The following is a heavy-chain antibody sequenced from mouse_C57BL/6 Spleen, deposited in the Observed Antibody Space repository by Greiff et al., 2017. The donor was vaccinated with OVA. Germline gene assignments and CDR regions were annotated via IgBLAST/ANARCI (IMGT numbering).Heavy chain of an antibody. CDR2: IYPGSGST. V-gene: IGHV1-55*01. CDR1: GYTFTSYW. D-gene: IGHD1-1*01. CDR3: ARFFITTVVVDY. J-gene: IGHJ2*01. Sequence: VQLQQPGAELVKPGASVKMSCKASGYTFTSYWITWVKQRPGQGLEWIGDIYPGSGSTNYNEKFKSKATLTVDTSSSTAYMQLSSLTSEDSAVYYCARFFITTVVVDYWGQGTTLTVSS.